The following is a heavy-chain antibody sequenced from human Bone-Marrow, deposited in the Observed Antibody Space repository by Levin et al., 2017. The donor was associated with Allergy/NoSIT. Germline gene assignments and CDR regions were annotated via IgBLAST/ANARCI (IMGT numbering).Heavy chain of an antibody. J-gene: IGHJ4*02. Sequence: PGGSLRLSCEASGFAFSGYVMHWVRQAPGKGLEWVALLSYDGQNKYFADSVKGRFTISRDNSKNTLYLQINSLRTEDTAVYYCARGSDVFDYWGQGTLVTVSS. V-gene: IGHV3-30*04. CDR3: ARGSDVFDY. CDR1: GFAFSGYV. CDR2: LSYDGQNK. D-gene: IGHD2-21*01.